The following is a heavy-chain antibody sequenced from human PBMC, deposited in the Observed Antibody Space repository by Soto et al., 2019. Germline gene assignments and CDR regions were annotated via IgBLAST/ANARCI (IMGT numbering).Heavy chain of an antibody. V-gene: IGHV3-23*01. J-gene: IGHJ5*02. Sequence: GGSLRLSCAASGFTFSSYAMSWVRQAPGKGLEWVSAISGSGGSTYYADSVKGRFTISRDNSKNTLYLQMNSLRAEDTAVYYCAKTGIAAAGRTRRNWFDPWGQGTLVTVSS. CDR1: GFTFSSYA. CDR2: ISGSGGST. CDR3: AKTGIAAAGRTRRNWFDP. D-gene: IGHD6-13*01.